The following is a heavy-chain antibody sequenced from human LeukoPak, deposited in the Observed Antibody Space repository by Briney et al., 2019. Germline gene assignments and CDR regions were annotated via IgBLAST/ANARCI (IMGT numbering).Heavy chain of an antibody. CDR1: GYRVPSNSAA. CDR2: TYYSSKWDN. D-gene: IGHD5-18*01. J-gene: IGHJ4*02. Sequence: SQTLSLPCPIYGYRVPSNSAARNWITQSPSRGLEWLGRTYYSSKWDNDYAVSVKSRITTNPDTSENRFPRQLSSVTPEDTAVYYCARGYGYYFDYWGQGTLVTVSS. CDR3: ARGYGYYFDY. V-gene: IGHV6-1*01.